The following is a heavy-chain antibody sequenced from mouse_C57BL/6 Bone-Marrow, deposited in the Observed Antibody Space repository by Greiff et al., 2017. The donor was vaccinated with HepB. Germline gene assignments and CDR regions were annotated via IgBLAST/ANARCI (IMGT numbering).Heavy chain of an antibody. D-gene: IGHD2-3*01. V-gene: IGHV5-17*01. CDR3: ARPHDGYCEFAY. CDR2: ISSGSSTI. CDR1: GFTFSDYG. Sequence: EVQGVESGGGLVKPGGSLKLSCAASGFTFSDYGMHWVRQAPEKGLEWVAYISSGSSTIYYADTVKGPFTISRVNSNNTLFLQMTSLRSEDTAMYYCARPHDGYCEFAYWGQGTLVTVSA. J-gene: IGHJ3*01.